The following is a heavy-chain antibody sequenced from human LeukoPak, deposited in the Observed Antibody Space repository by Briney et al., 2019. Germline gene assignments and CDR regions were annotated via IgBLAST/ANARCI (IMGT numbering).Heavy chain of an antibody. CDR1: GGSITSYY. D-gene: IGHD2-15*01. Sequence: SETLSLTCIVSGGSITSYYWSWIRQPPGKGLEWIGYIYSTGSTDYNPSPKSRVTMSVDTSKNQFSLKLNSVTAADTAVYYCARLYCSGGSRYPSDQNWFDPWGQGTLVTVSS. CDR2: IYSTGST. CDR3: ARLYCSGGSRYPSDQNWFDP. J-gene: IGHJ5*02. V-gene: IGHV4-59*08.